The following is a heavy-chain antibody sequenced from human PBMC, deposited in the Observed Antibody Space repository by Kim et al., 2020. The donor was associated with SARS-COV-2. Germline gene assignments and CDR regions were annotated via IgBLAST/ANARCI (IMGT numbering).Heavy chain of an antibody. Sequence: SETLSLTCTVSGGSISSSSYYWGWIRQPPGKGLEWIGSIYYSGSTYYNPSLKSRVTISVDTSKNQFSLKLSSVTAADTAVYYCARTRPRYGDYVWGQGTLVTVSS. CDR1: GGSISSSSYY. CDR3: ARTRPRYGDYV. D-gene: IGHD4-17*01. CDR2: IYYSGST. V-gene: IGHV4-39*01. J-gene: IGHJ4*02.